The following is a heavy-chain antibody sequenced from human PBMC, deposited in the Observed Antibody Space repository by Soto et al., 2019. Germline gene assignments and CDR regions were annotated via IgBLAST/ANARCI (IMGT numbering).Heavy chain of an antibody. V-gene: IGHV3-23*01. CDR1: GFTFSSFA. CDR2: IRSDGGRT. D-gene: IGHD1-20*01. J-gene: IGHJ2*01. Sequence: PGGSLRLSCAASGFTFSSFAIHWVRQAPGKGLEWVSAIRSDGGRTYDADSVKGRFTISRDSARNMVFLQMNSLRAEDTAVYYCSKYMYPVFWYFDLWGRGTLVTVSS. CDR3: SKYMYPVFWYFDL.